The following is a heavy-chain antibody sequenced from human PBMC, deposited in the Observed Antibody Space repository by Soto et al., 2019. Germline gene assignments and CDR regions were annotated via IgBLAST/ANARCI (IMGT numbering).Heavy chain of an antibody. CDR3: AREETPIDFGVAGDAFDI. V-gene: IGHV3-7*01. J-gene: IGHJ3*02. CDR2: IKQDGSEK. CDR1: GFTFSSYW. Sequence: GGSLRLACAASGFTFSSYWMGGVRQAPGEGLEWVANIKQDGSEKYYVDSVKGRFTISRDNAKNSLYLQMNSLRAEDTAVYYCAREETPIDFGVAGDAFDIWGQGTMVTVSS. D-gene: IGHD3-3*01.